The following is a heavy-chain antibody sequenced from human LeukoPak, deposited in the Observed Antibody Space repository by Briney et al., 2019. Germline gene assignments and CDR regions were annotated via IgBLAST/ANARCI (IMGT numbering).Heavy chain of an antibody. D-gene: IGHD5/OR15-5a*01. CDR2: ISSSGSTI. J-gene: IGHJ4*02. CDR1: GFTFSDYY. Sequence: PGGSLRLSCAASGFTFSDYYMSWIRQAPGKGLEWVSYISSSGSTIYYADSVKGRFTISRDNSKNTLYLQMNSLRAEDTAVYYCAKCRGPTLNTVWFDYWGQGTLVTVSS. V-gene: IGHV3-11*01. CDR3: AKCRGPTLNTVWFDY.